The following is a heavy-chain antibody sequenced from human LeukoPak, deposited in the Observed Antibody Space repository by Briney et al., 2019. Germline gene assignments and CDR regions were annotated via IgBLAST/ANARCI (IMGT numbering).Heavy chain of an antibody. CDR2: ISPSGGST. J-gene: IGHJ4*02. V-gene: IGHV1-46*01. CDR3: ARDGRYYYDSSGYYYFDY. Sequence: ASVKVSCKAFGYTFSSNFMHWVRQAPGQGPEWMGVISPSGGSTTYAQKFQGRVTLTRDMSTSTDYLELSSLRSEDAAVYCCARDGRYYYDSSGYYYFDYWGQGTLVTVSS. CDR1: GYTFSSNF. D-gene: IGHD3-22*01.